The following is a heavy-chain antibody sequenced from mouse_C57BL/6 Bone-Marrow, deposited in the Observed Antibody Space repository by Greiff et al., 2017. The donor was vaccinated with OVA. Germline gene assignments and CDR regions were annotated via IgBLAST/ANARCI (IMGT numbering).Heavy chain of an antibody. CDR2: IYPGSGST. CDR1: CYTFTSYW. J-gene: IGHJ2*01. Sequence: QVQLQQPGAELVKPGASVKMSCKASCYTFTSYWITWVKQRPGQGLEWIGDIYPGSGSTNYNEKFKSKATLTVDTSSSTAYMQLSSLTSEDSAVYYCARFSIYYDYDEDYWGQGTTLTVSS. CDR3: ARFSIYYDYDEDY. V-gene: IGHV1-55*01. D-gene: IGHD2-4*01.